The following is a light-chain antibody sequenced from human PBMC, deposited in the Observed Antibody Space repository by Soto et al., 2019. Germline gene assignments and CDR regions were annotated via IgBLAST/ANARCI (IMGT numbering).Light chain of an antibody. J-gene: IGKJ1*01. V-gene: IGKV1-39*01. CDR3: QQSFSTPRT. Sequence: DIQMSQSPSTLSASVGERVTITCRASQSISSWLAWYQQKPGKAPKLLIYDASSLESGVPSRFSGSGSGTDFTLTISSLQPEDFGTYYCQQSFSTPRTFGQGTKVDIK. CDR2: DAS. CDR1: QSISSW.